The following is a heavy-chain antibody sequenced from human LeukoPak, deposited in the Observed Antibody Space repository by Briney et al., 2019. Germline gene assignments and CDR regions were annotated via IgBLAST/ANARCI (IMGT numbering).Heavy chain of an antibody. V-gene: IGHV4-31*11. D-gene: IGHD3-16*01. Sequence: SQTLSLTCAVSGDSISSGTYYWSCIRQHPGKGLEWIGYIYNTGNSYYRPSLKSRVTISVDLSQNQFSLRLSSVTAADTAVYYCVRVGGDGDGDFDYWGQGTLVTVSS. J-gene: IGHJ4*02. CDR2: IYNTGNS. CDR1: GDSISSGTYY. CDR3: VRVGGDGDGDFDY.